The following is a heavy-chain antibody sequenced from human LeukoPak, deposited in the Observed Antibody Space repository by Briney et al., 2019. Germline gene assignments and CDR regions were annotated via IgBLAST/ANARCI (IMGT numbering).Heavy chain of an antibody. J-gene: IGHJ3*02. D-gene: IGHD1-14*01. CDR3: TINQGVAGAFYI. CDR1: GGSNSGFY. CDR2: IYNSGST. V-gene: IGHV4-59*07. Sequence: SDTLSLTCTVSGGSNSGFYWTWMRPPPGKGLEWIGYIYNSGSTNYTPSVKTRVNISVATSKNQCTLTLSSVTAADTAVYHCTINQGVAGAFYIWGQGTMVTVSS.